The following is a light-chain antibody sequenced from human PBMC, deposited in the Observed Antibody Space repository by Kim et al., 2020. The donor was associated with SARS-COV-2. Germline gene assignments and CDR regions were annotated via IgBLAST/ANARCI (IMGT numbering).Light chain of an antibody. V-gene: IGKV3-20*01. CDR2: AAS. CDR3: HQYDSAPRT. Sequence: EIVLTQSPGTLSLSPGERATLSCRASQSIRSTHLAWYQQKPGQAPRLLIYAASSRATGIPDRFSGSGSGTDFTLSISRLEPEDFAVYYCHQYDSAPRTFGQGTKLEI. CDR1: QSIRSTH. J-gene: IGKJ2*01.